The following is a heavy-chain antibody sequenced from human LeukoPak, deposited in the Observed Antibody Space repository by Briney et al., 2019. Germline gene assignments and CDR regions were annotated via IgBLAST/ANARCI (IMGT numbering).Heavy chain of an antibody. J-gene: IGHJ6*03. Sequence: ASVKVSCKASGGTFSSYAISWVRQAPGQGLEWMGGIIPIFGTANYAQKFQGRVTITADESTSTAYMELSSLRSEDTAVYYCARGEMATIYSGYYYYYYMGVWGKGTTVTVSS. CDR1: GGTFSSYA. CDR2: IIPIFGTA. CDR3: ARGEMATIYSGYYYYYYMGV. V-gene: IGHV1-69*13. D-gene: IGHD5-24*01.